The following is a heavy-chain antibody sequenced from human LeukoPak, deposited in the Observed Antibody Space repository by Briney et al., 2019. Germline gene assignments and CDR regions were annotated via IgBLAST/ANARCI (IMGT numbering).Heavy chain of an antibody. V-gene: IGHV3-21*01. J-gene: IGHJ4*02. CDR1: GFAFSDYS. D-gene: IGHD3-16*01. CDR3: ASGGATVWGY. CDR2: ITSGSEYI. Sequence: GGSLRLSCAGSGFAFSDYSMNWVRQAPGKGLEWVSAITSGSEYIYYADSVRGRFTISRDNAENSVYLQMNSLRVEDTAAYYCASGGATVWGYWGQGALVTVSS.